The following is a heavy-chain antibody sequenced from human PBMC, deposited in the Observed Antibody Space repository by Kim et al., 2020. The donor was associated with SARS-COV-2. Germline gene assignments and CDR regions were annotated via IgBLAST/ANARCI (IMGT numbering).Heavy chain of an antibody. CDR1: GGTFSSYA. J-gene: IGHJ4*02. V-gene: IGHV1-69*13. D-gene: IGHD1-26*01. Sequence: SVKVSCKASGGTFSSYAISWVRQAPGQGLEWMGGIIPIFGTANYAQKFQGRVTITADESTSTAYMELSSLRSEDTAVYYCATSPQVGATGSGDYWGQGTLVTVSS. CDR3: ATSPQVGATGSGDY. CDR2: IIPIFGTA.